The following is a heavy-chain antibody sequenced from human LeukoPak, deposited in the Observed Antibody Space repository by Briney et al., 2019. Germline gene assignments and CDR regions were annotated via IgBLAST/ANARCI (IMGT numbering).Heavy chain of an antibody. V-gene: IGHV1-58*02. CDR2: IVVGSGNT. CDR3: AALVDYYDSSGYYVDY. D-gene: IGHD3-22*01. CDR1: GFTFTRSA. Sequence: ASAKVSCKASGFTFTRSAMQWVRQARGQRLEWIGWIVVGSGNTNYAQKFQERVTISRDMSTSTAYMELSSLRSEDTAVYYCAALVDYYDSSGYYVDYWGQGTLVTVSS. J-gene: IGHJ4*02.